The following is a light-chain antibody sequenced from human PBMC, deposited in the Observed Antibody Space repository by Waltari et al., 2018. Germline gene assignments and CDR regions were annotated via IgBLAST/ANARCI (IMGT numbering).Light chain of an antibody. Sequence: NFMLTQPHSVSESPGKTVTISCTRSSGPIASNYVQWYQQRQGSAPTTVIYEDNQRPSGVPDRVSGSIDSYSNSASLTISGLQTGDEADYYCQSYDIDDHWVFGGGTKLTVL. CDR2: EDN. CDR1: SGPIASNY. J-gene: IGLJ3*02. V-gene: IGLV6-57*03. CDR3: QSYDIDDHWV.